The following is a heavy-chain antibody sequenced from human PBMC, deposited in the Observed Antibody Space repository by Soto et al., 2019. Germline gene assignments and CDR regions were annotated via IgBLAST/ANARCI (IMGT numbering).Heavy chain of an antibody. CDR1: GFSFDTYN. CDR3: ARDHLGIAAGDFDL. D-gene: IGHD6-19*01. CDR2: ISSGRPDI. Sequence: PGGSLRLSCAASGFSFDTYNMNWVRQAPGKGLEWVSSISSGRPDIFYADSVRGRFTISRDDAKKSLFLQMNSLRADDMAVYYCARDHLGIAAGDFDLWGQGTLVTVSS. J-gene: IGHJ4*02. V-gene: IGHV3-21*01.